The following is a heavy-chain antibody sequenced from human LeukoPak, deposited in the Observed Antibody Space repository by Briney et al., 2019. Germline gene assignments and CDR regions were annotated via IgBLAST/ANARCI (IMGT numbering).Heavy chain of an antibody. J-gene: IGHJ5*02. CDR2: IRYDGSNK. D-gene: IGHD3-9*01. V-gene: IGHV3-30*02. CDR3: AKPYYDILTDGDWFDP. Sequence: WGSLRLSWAAAGFTFSSYGMHWVRQAPGKGLEQAALIRYDGSNKYYADSVKGRFTISRDNSKNTLYLQMNSLRAEDTAVYYCAKPYYDILTDGDWFDPWGQGTLVTVSS. CDR1: GFTFSSYG.